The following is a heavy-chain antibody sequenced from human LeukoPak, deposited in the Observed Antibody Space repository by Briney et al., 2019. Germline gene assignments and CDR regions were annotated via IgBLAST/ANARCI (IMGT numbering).Heavy chain of an antibody. CDR2: ISSNSSYI. CDR3: ARDNYGSDYYYGMDV. J-gene: IGHJ6*02. Sequence: PGGSLRLSCAASGFTFSSHSMNSVRQAPGKGLEWDSSISSNSSYIYYADSVKGRFTISRDNAKNSLYLQMNSLRAEDTAVYYCARDNYGSDYYYGMDVWGQGTTVTVSS. D-gene: IGHD4-11*01. CDR1: GFTFSSHS. V-gene: IGHV3-21*01.